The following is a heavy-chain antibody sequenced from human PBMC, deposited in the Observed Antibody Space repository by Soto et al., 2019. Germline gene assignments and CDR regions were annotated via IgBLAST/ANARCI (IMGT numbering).Heavy chain of an antibody. D-gene: IGHD1-1*01. V-gene: IGHV4-34*01. Sequence: PSETLSLTCAVYGGSFSGYYWSWIRQPPGKGLEWIGEINHSGSTNYNPSLKSRVTISVDTSKNQFSLKLSSVTAADTAVYYCARGLSGTHWFDPWGQGTLVTVSS. CDR3: ARGLSGTHWFDP. CDR1: GGSFSGYY. CDR2: INHSGST. J-gene: IGHJ5*02.